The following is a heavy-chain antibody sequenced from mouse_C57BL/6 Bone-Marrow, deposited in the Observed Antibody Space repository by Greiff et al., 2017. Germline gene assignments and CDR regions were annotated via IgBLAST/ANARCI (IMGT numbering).Heavy chain of an antibody. Sequence: QVQLKESGAELVRPGTSVKMSCKASGYTFTNYWIGWAKQRPGHGLEWIGDIYPGGGSTNYNETFKGKATLSADKASSTAYMQFSSLTSEDSAIYYCARVRFTTVVDWYFDVWGTGTSVTVSS. CDR3: ARVRFTTVVDWYFDV. J-gene: IGHJ1*03. V-gene: IGHV1-63*01. CDR2: IYPGGGST. D-gene: IGHD1-1*01. CDR1: GYTFTNYW.